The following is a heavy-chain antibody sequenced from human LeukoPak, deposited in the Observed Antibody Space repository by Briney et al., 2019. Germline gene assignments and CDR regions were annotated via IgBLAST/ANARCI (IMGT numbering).Heavy chain of an antibody. Sequence: SETLSPTCTVSGGSISSYYWSWIRQPPGKGLEWIGYIYYSGSTYYNPSLKSRVTISVDTSKNQFSLKLSSVTAADTAVYYCARGGGQGVCYYDYWGQGTLVTVSS. D-gene: IGHD2-8*01. J-gene: IGHJ4*02. CDR2: IYYSGST. CDR3: ARGGGQGVCYYDY. CDR1: GGSISSYY. V-gene: IGHV4-59*12.